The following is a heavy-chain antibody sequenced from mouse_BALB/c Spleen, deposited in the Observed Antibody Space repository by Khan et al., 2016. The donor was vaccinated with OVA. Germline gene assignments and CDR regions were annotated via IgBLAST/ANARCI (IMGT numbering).Heavy chain of an antibody. Sequence: EVQLQESGPGLVKPSQTVSLTCTVSGISITTGNYRWSWIRQFPGNKLEWIGYIFYSGTITYNPSLTSRTTITRDTSKNQFFLAMNSLTAEDTATYCCARDGGKVLHWFFDVWGAGTTVTVSS. CDR1: GISITTGNYR. J-gene: IGHJ1*01. CDR3: ARDGGKVLHWFFDV. CDR2: IFYSGTI. V-gene: IGHV3-5*02.